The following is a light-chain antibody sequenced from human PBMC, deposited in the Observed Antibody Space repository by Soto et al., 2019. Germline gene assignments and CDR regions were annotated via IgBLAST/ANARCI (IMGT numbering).Light chain of an antibody. CDR3: QRYGSSPPFT. CDR1: QRVSSSY. CDR2: GAS. J-gene: IGKJ2*01. V-gene: IGKV3-20*01. Sequence: EIVLTQSPGTLSLSPGERATLSCRASQRVSSSYLAWYQQKPGQAPRLLIYGASSRATGIPDRFSGSGSGTDLTLTISRLEPEDFAVYFCQRYGSSPPFTFGHGTKVEI.